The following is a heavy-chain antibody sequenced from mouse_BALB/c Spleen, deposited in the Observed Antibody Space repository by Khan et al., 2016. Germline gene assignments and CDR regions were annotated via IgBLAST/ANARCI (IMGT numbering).Heavy chain of an antibody. CDR1: GFTFSSYT. Sequence: EVELVESGGGLVQPGGSLKLSCAASGFTFSSYTMSWVRQTPEKRLEWVAYISNGGGSTYYPDTVKGRFTISRDTAKNTLYLQMSSLKSEDTAMYYCARWTSYGDYYAIDYWGQGTSVTVSS. CDR3: ARWTSYGDYYAIDY. J-gene: IGHJ4*01. D-gene: IGHD1-1*02. CDR2: ISNGGGST. V-gene: IGHV5-12-2*01.